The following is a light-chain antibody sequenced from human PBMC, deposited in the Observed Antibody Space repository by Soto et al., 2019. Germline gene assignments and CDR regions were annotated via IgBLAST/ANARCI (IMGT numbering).Light chain of an antibody. CDR2: GDN. J-gene: IGLJ1*01. CDR3: QSYDSSLTTFV. V-gene: IGLV1-40*01. Sequence: QSVLTQPPSVSGAPGQRVAISCTGSSSNIGAEYDVHWYQQLPGTAPKRLIYGDNNRPSAVPDRFSGSKSGTSAPLAITGLQPEDEADYYCQSYDSSLTTFVFGTGTKVTVL. CDR1: SSNIGAEYD.